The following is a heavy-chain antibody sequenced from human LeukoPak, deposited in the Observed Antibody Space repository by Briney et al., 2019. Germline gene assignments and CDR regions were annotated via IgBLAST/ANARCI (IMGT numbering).Heavy chain of an antibody. Sequence: SETLSLTCPVSGGSISSSSYYWGWIRQPPGKGLEWIGSIYYSGSTYYNPSLKSRVTISVDTSKNQFSLKLSSVTAADTAVYYCARHAAAAVAHFDYWGQGNL. CDR2: IYYSGST. J-gene: IGHJ4*02. CDR1: GGSISSSSYY. D-gene: IGHD6-13*01. CDR3: ARHAAAAVAHFDY. V-gene: IGHV4-39*01.